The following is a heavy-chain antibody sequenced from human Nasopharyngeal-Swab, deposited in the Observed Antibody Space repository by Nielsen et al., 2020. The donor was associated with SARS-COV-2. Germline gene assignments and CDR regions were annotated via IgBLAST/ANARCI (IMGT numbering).Heavy chain of an antibody. J-gene: IGHJ3*02. Sequence: GGSLRLSCAASGFTFSNYAMNWVRQAPGKGLEWVSSITSSGSHIYYADSVRGRFTISRDNAKNSLYLQVSSLRAEDTAVYYCAKDHDILTGYYKGAGAFDIWGQGTMVTVSS. V-gene: IGHV3-21*04. D-gene: IGHD3-9*01. CDR1: GFTFSNYA. CDR2: ITSSGSHI. CDR3: AKDHDILTGYYKGAGAFDI.